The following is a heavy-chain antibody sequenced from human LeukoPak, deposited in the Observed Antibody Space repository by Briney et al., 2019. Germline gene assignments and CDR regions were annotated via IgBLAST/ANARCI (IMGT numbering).Heavy chain of an antibody. CDR1: GFTFSDYF. Sequence: GGSLRLSCAASGFTFSDYFMTWSRQAPGKGLEWVSYISNSGGTIYYSDSVKGRFTISRDNAKNLLYLEMDSLRAGDTAVYYCARMRSSWYFDHWGQGSLVTVSS. D-gene: IGHD6-13*01. J-gene: IGHJ4*02. CDR3: ARMRSSWYFDH. CDR2: ISNSGGTI. V-gene: IGHV3-11*01.